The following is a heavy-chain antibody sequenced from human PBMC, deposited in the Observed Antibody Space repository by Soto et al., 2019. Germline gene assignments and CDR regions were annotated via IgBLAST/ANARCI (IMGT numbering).Heavy chain of an antibody. CDR3: ARGYYDNSGYYYEPLFEY. Sequence: SETLSLTCTVSGGSISSYYWSWIRHPAGKGLEWIGRIYTSGSTNYNPSLKSRVTMSVDTSKNQFSLKLSSVTAADTAVYYCARGYYDNSGYYYEPLFEYLGQGTLVTVSS. J-gene: IGHJ4*02. V-gene: IGHV4-4*07. CDR2: IYTSGST. CDR1: GGSISSYY. D-gene: IGHD3-22*01.